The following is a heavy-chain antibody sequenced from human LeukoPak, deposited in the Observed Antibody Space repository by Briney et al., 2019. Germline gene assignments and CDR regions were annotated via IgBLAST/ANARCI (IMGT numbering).Heavy chain of an antibody. Sequence: SETLSLTCTVSGGSFSSYYWTWIRQPAGKGLEWIGRIYNSGTTNYSPSLESRVTMSLDTSKNRFSLSLSSVTAADTAVYYYARDRLGATGHWRIDVWGRGTLVTVPS. CDR2: IYNSGTT. CDR3: ARDRLGATGHWRIDV. V-gene: IGHV4-4*07. CDR1: GGSFSSYY. J-gene: IGHJ2*01. D-gene: IGHD1-26*01.